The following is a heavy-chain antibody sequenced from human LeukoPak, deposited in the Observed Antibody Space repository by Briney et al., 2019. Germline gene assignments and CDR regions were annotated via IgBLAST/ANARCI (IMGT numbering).Heavy chain of an antibody. J-gene: IGHJ4*02. D-gene: IGHD6-13*01. CDR3: ARIQIAAADVDY. CDR1: GYTFTGYY. CDR2: INPNSGGT. V-gene: IGHV1-2*02. Sequence: ASVKVSCKASGYTFTGYYMHWVRQAPGQGLEWMGWINPNSGGTNYAQRFQGRVTMTRDTSISTAYMELSRLRSDDTAVYYCARIQIAAADVDYWGQGTLVTVSS.